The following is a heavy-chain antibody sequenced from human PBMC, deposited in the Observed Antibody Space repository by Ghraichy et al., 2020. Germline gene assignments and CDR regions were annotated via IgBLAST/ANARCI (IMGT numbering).Heavy chain of an antibody. CDR2: ISASGEST. D-gene: IGHD3-10*01. CDR1: RFTFNNYG. V-gene: IGHV3-23*01. J-gene: IGHJ3*02. Sequence: GGSLRLSCAASRFTFNNYGMTWVRQAPGKGLEWVSGISASGESTYYADSVKGRFTISRDNSKNTLYLQMNSLRAEDTAVYYCANSDYYGSGSWVAFDIWGQGTMVTVSS. CDR3: ANSDYYGSGSWVAFDI.